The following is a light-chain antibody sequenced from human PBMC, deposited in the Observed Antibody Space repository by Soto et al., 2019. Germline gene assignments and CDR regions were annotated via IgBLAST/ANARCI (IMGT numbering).Light chain of an antibody. Sequence: SVLTQPPSVSGSPGQSVTISCTGTSTDFVGYNRVSWYQQPPGTAPKLMIYEVSKRPSGVPDRFSGSKSGNTASLTISGLQAADEADYSCCSFAGSYSYVFGTGTKVTVL. CDR2: EVS. J-gene: IGLJ1*01. V-gene: IGLV2-18*02. CDR3: CSFAGSYSYV. CDR1: STDFVGYNR.